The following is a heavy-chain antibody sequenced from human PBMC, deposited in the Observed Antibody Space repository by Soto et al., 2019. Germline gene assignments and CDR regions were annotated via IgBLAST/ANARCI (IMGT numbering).Heavy chain of an antibody. CDR1: GNSFTSFY. J-gene: IGHJ6*02. CDR2: SHPNGGST. CDR3: LRPLTTVSRYDYGMDG. V-gene: IGHV1-46*01. D-gene: IGHD4-17*01. Sequence: QVQLVQSGAEVKKPGASVKVSCKASGNSFTSFYMHWVRQAPGQGLEWMGVSHPNGGSTGYAQQFQGRLTMTRDTSTGTVYMELSSLRAEDTAVYYFLRPLTTVSRYDYGMDGWGQGPRVTASS.